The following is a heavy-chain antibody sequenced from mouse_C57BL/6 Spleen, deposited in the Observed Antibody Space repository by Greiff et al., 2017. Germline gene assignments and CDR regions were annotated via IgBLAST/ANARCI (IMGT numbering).Heavy chain of an antibody. V-gene: IGHV1-42*01. Sequence: VQLQQSGPELVKPGASVKISCKASGYSFTGYYMNWVKQSPEKSLEWIGEINPSTGGTTYNQKFKAKATLTVDKSSSTAYMQLKSLTSEDSAVYYCARCTVGATGFDYWGQGTTLTVSS. CDR3: ARCTVGATGFDY. J-gene: IGHJ2*01. CDR1: GYSFTGYY. D-gene: IGHD1-1*01. CDR2: INPSTGGT.